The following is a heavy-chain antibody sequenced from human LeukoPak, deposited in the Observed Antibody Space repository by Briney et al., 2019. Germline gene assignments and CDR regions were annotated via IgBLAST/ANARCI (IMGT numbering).Heavy chain of an antibody. D-gene: IGHD3-3*01. J-gene: IGHJ4*02. CDR2: ISSDGSHK. V-gene: IGHV3-30*18. Sequence: GRSLRLFCAASGFTFTSFGMQWVRQAPGKGLEWVAVISSDGSHKYYADSVKGRFTISRDNSKNTLYLQMSSPTTADTAVYYCAKDATENYYNFWSDGFDYWGQGILVTASS. CDR3: AKDATENYYNFWSDGFDY. CDR1: GFTFTSFG.